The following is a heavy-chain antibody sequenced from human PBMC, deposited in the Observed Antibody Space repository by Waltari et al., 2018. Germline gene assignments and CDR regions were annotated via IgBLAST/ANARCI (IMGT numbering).Heavy chain of an antibody. CDR3: ARERADYYDSSGYYYSFDY. CDR1: GGTFSSYA. V-gene: IGHV1-69*01. Sequence: QVQLVQSGAEVKKPGSSVKVSCKASGGTFSSYAIRWLRQAPGHGLEWMGGIIPIFGTANYAQKLQGRVTITADESTSTAYMELSSLRSEDTAVYYCARERADYYDSSGYYYSFDYWGQGTLVTVSS. CDR2: IIPIFGTA. J-gene: IGHJ4*02. D-gene: IGHD3-22*01.